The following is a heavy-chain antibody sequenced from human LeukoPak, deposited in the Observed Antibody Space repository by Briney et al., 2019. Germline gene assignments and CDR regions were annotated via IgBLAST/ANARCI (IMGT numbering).Heavy chain of an antibody. J-gene: IGHJ4*02. CDR2: IYHSGST. CDR3: ARDGRGSGSYWQGGRWAFDY. V-gene: IGHV4-30-2*01. CDR1: GGSISSGGYS. D-gene: IGHD3-10*01. Sequence: SETLSLTCAVSGGSISSGGYSWSWIRQPPGKGLESIGYIYHSGSTYYNPSLRSRVTISVDKSKNQFSLKLSSVTAADMAVYYCARDGRGSGSYWQGGRWAFDYWGQGTLVTVSS.